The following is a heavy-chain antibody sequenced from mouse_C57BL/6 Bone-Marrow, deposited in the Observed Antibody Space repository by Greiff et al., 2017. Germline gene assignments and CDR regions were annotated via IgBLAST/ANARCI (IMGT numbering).Heavy chain of an antibody. Sequence: QVQLQQSGPELVKPGASVKLSCKASGYTFTSYDINWVQQRPGQGLEWIGWIYPRDGSTKYTEKFKGKATLTVDTSSSTAYMVLHSLTSEDAAVYFCARLEFDGSSGDWYFDVWGTGTTVTVSS. CDR2: IYPRDGST. J-gene: IGHJ1*03. V-gene: IGHV1-85*01. D-gene: IGHD1-1*01. CDR3: ARLEFDGSSGDWYFDV. CDR1: GYTFTSYD.